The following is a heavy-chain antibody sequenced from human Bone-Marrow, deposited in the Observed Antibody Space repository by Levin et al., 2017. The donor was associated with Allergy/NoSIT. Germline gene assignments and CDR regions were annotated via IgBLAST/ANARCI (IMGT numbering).Heavy chain of an antibody. CDR2: ITGGGFDT. V-gene: IGHV3-21*01. CDR3: ARQFGSGTLYHWYFDI. J-gene: IGHJ2*01. CDR1: QFSLSDYT. D-gene: IGHD3-10*01. Sequence: GGSLRLSCIASQFSLSDYTMNWVRQAPGKGLEWVSSITGGGFDTFYADSLKGRFTFPKDSAKKPLYLQLASLSVAETAVYYCARQFGSGTLYHWYFDIWGRGTLVTVSS.